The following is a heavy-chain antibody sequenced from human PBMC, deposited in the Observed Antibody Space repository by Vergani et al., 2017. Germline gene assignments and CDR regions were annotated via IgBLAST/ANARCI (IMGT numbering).Heavy chain of an antibody. D-gene: IGHD2-2*01. CDR3: ARDGCGSTSCYPYAFDI. J-gene: IGHJ3*02. Sequence: EVQLVESGGGLVQPGGSLRLSCAASGFTFSSYAMYWVRQAPGKGLEYVSAISSNGGSTSYANSVKGRFTISRDNSKNTLFLQMRSLRAEDMAVYFCARDGCGSTSCYPYAFDIWGQGTMVTVSS. CDR2: ISSNGGST. CDR1: GFTFSSYA. V-gene: IGHV3-64*01.